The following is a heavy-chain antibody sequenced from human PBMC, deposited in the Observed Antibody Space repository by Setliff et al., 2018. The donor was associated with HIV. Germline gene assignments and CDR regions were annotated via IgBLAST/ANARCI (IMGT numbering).Heavy chain of an antibody. CDR1: GGSMSTYY. CDR3: ARVGASGVPSTMDYYYYMDV. J-gene: IGHJ6*03. D-gene: IGHD3-10*01. CDR2: VYASGST. Sequence: ASETLSLTCSVSGGSMSTYYWSWIRQPAGKRLEWIGRVYASGSTKYNPSLESRVTMSVDTSRTQFSLKLRSVTAADTAVYYCARVGASGVPSTMDYYYYMDVWGKGTTVTVSS. V-gene: IGHV4-4*07.